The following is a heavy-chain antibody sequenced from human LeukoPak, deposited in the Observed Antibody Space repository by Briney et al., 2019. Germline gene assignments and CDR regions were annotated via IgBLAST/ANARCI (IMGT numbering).Heavy chain of an antibody. CDR3: AGALFHFDSSRYDMDGYDI. CDR2: TTPIFGSA. D-gene: IGHD3-22*01. CDR1: GGTFSNYA. J-gene: IGHJ3*02. Sequence: GASVKVSCKGSGGTFSNYALSWVRQAPGKGLEWMGGTTPIFGSAEYAQNFQGRVTVTTDESTSTAYMEMSSLRSDDTAVYYCAGALFHFDSSRYDMDGYDIWRQGTVVTVSS. V-gene: IGHV1-69*05.